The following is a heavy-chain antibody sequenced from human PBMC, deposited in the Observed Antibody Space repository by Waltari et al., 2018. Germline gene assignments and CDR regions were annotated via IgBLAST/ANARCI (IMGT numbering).Heavy chain of an antibody. D-gene: IGHD1-26*01. CDR2: RFYSGTT. V-gene: IGHV4-39*07. J-gene: IGHJ5*02. Sequence: QLQLQESGPRLVKPAEPLSLTCTVSGDSVSSGPYFWAWLRQPPGKGLEWLGSRFYSGTTYHNSSLKSRVTISVDTSKNQVSLQLKSVTAADTAVYFCARDRSGTINSFDPWGRGTLVTVSS. CDR1: GDSVSSGPYF. CDR3: ARDRSGTINSFDP.